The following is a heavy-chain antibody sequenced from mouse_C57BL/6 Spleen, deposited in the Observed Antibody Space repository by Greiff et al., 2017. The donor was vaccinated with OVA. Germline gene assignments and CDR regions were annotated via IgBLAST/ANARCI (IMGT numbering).Heavy chain of an antibody. D-gene: IGHD1-1*01. J-gene: IGHJ1*03. Sequence: QVHVKQSGTELVKPGASVKLSCKASGYTFTSYWMHWVKQRPGQGLEWIGNINPSNGGTNYNEKFKSKATLTVDKSSSTAYMQLSSLTSEDSAVYYCAKYYGSSYGGYFDVWGTGTTVTVSS. CDR3: AKYYGSSYGGYFDV. CDR1: GYTFTSYW. CDR2: INPSNGGT. V-gene: IGHV1-53*01.